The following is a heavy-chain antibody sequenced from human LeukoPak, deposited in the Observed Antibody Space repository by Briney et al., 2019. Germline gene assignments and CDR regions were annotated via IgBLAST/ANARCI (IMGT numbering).Heavy chain of an antibody. D-gene: IGHD1-26*01. J-gene: IGHJ4*02. Sequence: PSETLSLTCTVSGGSISSSSYYWGWIRQPPGKGLEWIGSIYYSGSTYYNPSLKSRVTISVDTSKNQFSLKMSSVTAADTAVYYCARHVRVGATPSYFDYWGQGTLVTVSS. CDR3: ARHVRVGATPSYFDY. CDR2: IYYSGST. CDR1: GGSISSSSYY. V-gene: IGHV4-39*01.